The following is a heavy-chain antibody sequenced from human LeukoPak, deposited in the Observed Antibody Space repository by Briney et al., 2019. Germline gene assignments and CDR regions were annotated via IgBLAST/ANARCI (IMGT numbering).Heavy chain of an antibody. D-gene: IGHD3-10*01. J-gene: IGHJ6*02. CDR2: INHSGST. CDR3: ARDRRSGSYYFYYYGMDV. CDR1: GGSFSGYY. V-gene: IGHV4-34*01. Sequence: PSETPSLTCAVYGGSFSGYYWSWIRQPPGKGLEWIGEINHSGSTNYNPSLKSRVTISVDTSKNQFSLKLSSVTAADTAVYYCARDRRSGSYYFYYYGMDVWGQGTTVTVSS.